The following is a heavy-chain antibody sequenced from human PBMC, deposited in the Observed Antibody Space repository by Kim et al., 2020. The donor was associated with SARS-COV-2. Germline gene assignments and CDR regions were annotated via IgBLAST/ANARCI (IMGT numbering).Heavy chain of an antibody. Sequence: SETLSLTCAVYGGSFSGYYWSWIRQPPGKGLEWIGEINHSGSTNYNPSLKSRVTISVYTSKNQFSLKLSSVTAPDTAVYDCVRNIVVVVAAGGLTTHFDYWGQRTLVTVSS. D-gene: IGHD2-15*01. CDR2: INHSGST. CDR1: GGSFSGYY. J-gene: IGHJ4*02. V-gene: IGHV4-34*01. CDR3: VRNIVVVVAAGGLTTHFDY.